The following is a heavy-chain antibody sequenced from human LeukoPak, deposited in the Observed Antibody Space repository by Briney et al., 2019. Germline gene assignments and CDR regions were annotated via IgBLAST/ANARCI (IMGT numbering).Heavy chain of an antibody. CDR1: GFTFNNYG. V-gene: IGHV3-30*18. CDR2: ISYDGRNK. Sequence: PGGSLRLSCVASGFTFNNYGMHWVRQAPGKGLEWVAVISYDGRNKYYGDSVKGRFTISRDNSKNTLYLQVNGLRAEDTAVYYCAKPLRGGTPYYYYAMDVWGQGTTVTVSS. J-gene: IGHJ6*02. D-gene: IGHD3-10*01. CDR3: AKPLRGGTPYYYYAMDV.